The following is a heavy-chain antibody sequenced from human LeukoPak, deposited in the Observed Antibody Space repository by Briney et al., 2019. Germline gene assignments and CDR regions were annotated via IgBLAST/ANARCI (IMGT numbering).Heavy chain of an antibody. CDR2: IKSKTDGGTT. D-gene: IGHD6-13*01. Sequence: GGSLRLSCAASGFTFSNAWMSWVRQAPGKGLEWVGRIKSKTDGGTTDYAAPVKGRFTISRDDSKNTLYLQMNSLKTEDTAVYYCAREIISSSWGYYYMDVWGKGTTVTISS. J-gene: IGHJ6*03. CDR3: AREIISSSWGYYYMDV. CDR1: GFTFSNAW. V-gene: IGHV3-15*01.